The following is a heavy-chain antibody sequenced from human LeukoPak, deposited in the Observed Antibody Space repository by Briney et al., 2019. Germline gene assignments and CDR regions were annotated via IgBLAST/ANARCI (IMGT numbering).Heavy chain of an antibody. D-gene: IGHD3-10*01. Sequence: ASVKVSCKASGYTFTSYAMHWVRQAPGQRLEWMGWINAGNGNTKYSQKFQGRVTITRDTSASTAYMELSSLRSEDTAVYYCARDSALLWFGDLHLNYFDYWGQGTLVTVSA. J-gene: IGHJ4*02. V-gene: IGHV1-3*01. CDR1: GYTFTSYA. CDR2: INAGNGNT. CDR3: ARDSALLWFGDLHLNYFDY.